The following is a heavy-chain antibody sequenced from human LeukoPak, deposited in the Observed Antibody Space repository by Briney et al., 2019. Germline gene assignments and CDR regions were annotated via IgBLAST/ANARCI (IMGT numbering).Heavy chain of an antibody. D-gene: IGHD4-11*01. Sequence: SETLSLTCTVAGETMRNYYWNWIRQPPGKGLEWIGYIDHSGNTIYNYNPSLTSRVIISEDASQNQFSLKLSSVTAADTAVYFCARRALMSTTVTRGGTDLYYALDVWGQGTTVTVSS. CDR2: IDHSGNTIY. CDR1: GETMRNYY. CDR3: ARRALMSTTVTRGGTDLYYALDV. V-gene: IGHV4-59*08. J-gene: IGHJ6*02.